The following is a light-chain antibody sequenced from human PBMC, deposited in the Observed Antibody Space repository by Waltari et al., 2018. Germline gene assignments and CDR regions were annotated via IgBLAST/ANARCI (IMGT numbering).Light chain of an antibody. V-gene: IGLV2-14*03. Sequence: QSALTQPASVSASPGQSITISCTGTTSDIGSYNYVFWYQQYPGTAPKLIIYDVNSRPSGISVRFSGSKSGNTASLTISGLQAEDEADYYCSAHSASSTHVLFGGGTKLTVL. CDR3: SAHSASSTHVL. J-gene: IGLJ2*01. CDR1: TSDIGSYNY. CDR2: DVN.